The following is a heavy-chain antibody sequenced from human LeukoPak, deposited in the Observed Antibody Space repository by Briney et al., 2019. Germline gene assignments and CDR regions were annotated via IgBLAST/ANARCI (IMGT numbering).Heavy chain of an antibody. J-gene: IGHJ3*02. D-gene: IGHD1-26*01. CDR1: GGTFSSYA. CDR2: TIPIFGTA. CDR3: ARGGGIVGAGGAFDI. Sequence: ASVKVSCKASGGTFSSYAISWVRQAPGQGLEWMGGTIPIFGTANYAQKFQGRVTITTDESTSTAYMELSSLRSEDTAVYYCARGGGIVGAGGAFDIWGQGTMVTVSS. V-gene: IGHV1-69*05.